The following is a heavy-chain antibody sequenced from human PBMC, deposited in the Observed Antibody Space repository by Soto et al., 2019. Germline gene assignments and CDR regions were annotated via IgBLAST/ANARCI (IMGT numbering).Heavy chain of an antibody. CDR2: IGACNGNT. CDR3: ASSIAAAGPWGMDV. D-gene: IGHD6-13*01. Sequence: ASVKVSCKASGYTFTSYGISWVRQAPGQGLEWMGWIGACNGNTNYAQKFQGRVTMTTDTSTSTAYMELRSLRSEDTAVYYCASSIAAAGPWGMDVWGQGTTVTVSS. V-gene: IGHV1-18*04. CDR1: GYTFTSYG. J-gene: IGHJ6*02.